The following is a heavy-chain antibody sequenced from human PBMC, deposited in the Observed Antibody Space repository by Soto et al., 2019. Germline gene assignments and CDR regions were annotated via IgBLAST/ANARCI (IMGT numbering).Heavy chain of an antibody. V-gene: IGHV4-39*01. CDR1: GGSISTSSYY. J-gene: IGHJ1*01. CDR3: ARDHDSSGAY. CDR2: IYYSGST. Sequence: SETLSLTCTVSGGSISTSSYYWGWIRQPPGKGPEWIGSIYYSGSTYYNPSLKSRVTISVDTSKNQFSLKLSSVTAADTAVYYCARDHDSSGAYWGQGTLVTVSS. D-gene: IGHD3-22*01.